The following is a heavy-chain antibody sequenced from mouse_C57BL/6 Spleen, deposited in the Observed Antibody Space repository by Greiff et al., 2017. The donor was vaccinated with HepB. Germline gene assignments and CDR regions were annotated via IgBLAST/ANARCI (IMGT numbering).Heavy chain of an antibody. Sequence: EVQLVESGGGLVQPGGSLSLSCAASGFTFTDYYMSWVRQPPGKALEWLGFIRNKANGYTTEYSASVKGRFTISRDNSQSILYLQMNALRAEDSATYYCARIATVVGSMDYWGQGTSVTVSS. J-gene: IGHJ4*01. V-gene: IGHV7-3*01. D-gene: IGHD1-1*01. CDR2: IRNKANGYTT. CDR1: GFTFTDYY. CDR3: ARIATVVGSMDY.